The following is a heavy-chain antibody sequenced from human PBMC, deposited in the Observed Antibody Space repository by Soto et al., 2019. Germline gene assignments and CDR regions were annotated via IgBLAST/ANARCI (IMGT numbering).Heavy chain of an antibody. Sequence: QVQLVQSGAEVKKPGSSVKVSCKASGGTFSSYAISWVRQAPGQGLEWMGGIIPIFGTANYAQKFQGRVTITADESTSTAYMELSSLRSEDTAVSYCARGPLYGSGSSYWSDYWGQGTLVTVSS. J-gene: IGHJ4*02. D-gene: IGHD3-10*01. V-gene: IGHV1-69*12. CDR2: IIPIFGTA. CDR1: GGTFSSYA. CDR3: ARGPLYGSGSSYWSDY.